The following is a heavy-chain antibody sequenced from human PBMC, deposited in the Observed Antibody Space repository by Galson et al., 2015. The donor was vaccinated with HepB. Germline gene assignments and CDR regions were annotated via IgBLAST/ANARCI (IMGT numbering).Heavy chain of an antibody. CDR2: INPSGGST. CDR1: GYTFTSYY. J-gene: IGHJ3*02. Sequence: SVKVSCKASGYTFTSYYMHWVRQAPGQGLEWMGIINPSGGSTSYAQKFQGRVTMTRDTSTSTVYMELSSLRSEDTAVYYCARELGYSSGWYRVGDAFDIWGQATMVTVSS. D-gene: IGHD6-19*01. V-gene: IGHV1-46*01. CDR3: ARELGYSSGWYRVGDAFDI.